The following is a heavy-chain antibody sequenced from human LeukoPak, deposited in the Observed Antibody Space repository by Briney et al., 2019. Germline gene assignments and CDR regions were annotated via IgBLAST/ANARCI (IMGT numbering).Heavy chain of an antibody. V-gene: IGHV1-2*06. CDR2: INPNSGGT. Sequence: ASVKVSCKASGYTFTGYYMHWVRQAPGQGLEGMGRINPNSGGTNYAQKFQGRVPMTRDTSISKAYMELSRLRSDDTAVYYCARDKITIFRSYYYGMDVWGQGTTVTVSS. CDR1: GYTFTGYY. D-gene: IGHD3-9*01. J-gene: IGHJ6*02. CDR3: ARDKITIFRSYYYGMDV.